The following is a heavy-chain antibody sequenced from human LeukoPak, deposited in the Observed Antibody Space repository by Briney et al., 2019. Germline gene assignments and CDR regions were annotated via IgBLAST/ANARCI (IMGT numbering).Heavy chain of an antibody. CDR1: GYSFTSYW. CDR3: ARGPYYDFWSGPDANWFDP. J-gene: IGHJ5*02. V-gene: IGHV5-51*01. CDR2: IYPGDSDT. D-gene: IGHD3-3*01. Sequence: GESLKISCKGSGYSFTSYWIGWVRQMPGKGLEWMGIIYPGDSDTRYSPSFQGQVTISADKSISTAYLQWSSLKASDTAMYYCARGPYYDFWSGPDANWFDPWGQGTLVIVSS.